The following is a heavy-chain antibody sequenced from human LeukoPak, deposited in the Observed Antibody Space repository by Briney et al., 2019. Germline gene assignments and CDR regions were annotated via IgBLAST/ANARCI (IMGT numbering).Heavy chain of an antibody. J-gene: IGHJ4*02. CDR2: IKQDGSEK. CDR1: GFTFSGYW. Sequence: GGSLRLSCAGSGFTFSGYWMGWVRQAPGKGLEWVANIKQDGSEKNYVDSVRGRFTISRDNAKNSLYLQMNSLRAEDTAVYYCARDRTAAGWGQGALVTVSS. CDR3: ARDRTAAG. V-gene: IGHV3-7*03. D-gene: IGHD6-13*01.